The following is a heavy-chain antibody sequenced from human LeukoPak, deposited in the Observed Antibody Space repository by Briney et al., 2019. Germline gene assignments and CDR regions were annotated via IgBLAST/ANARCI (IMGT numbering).Heavy chain of an antibody. J-gene: IGHJ4*02. Sequence: GGSLRLSCAASGFTFISYAMSWVRQAPGKGREGVSVISGSGGRTYYADSVKGRFTISRDNSKNTLYLQMNSLSAEDTAVYYCAKGGSSWSEIDYWGQGTLVTVSS. D-gene: IGHD6-13*01. V-gene: IGHV3-23*01. CDR3: AKGGSSWSEIDY. CDR2: ISGSGGRT. CDR1: GFTFISYA.